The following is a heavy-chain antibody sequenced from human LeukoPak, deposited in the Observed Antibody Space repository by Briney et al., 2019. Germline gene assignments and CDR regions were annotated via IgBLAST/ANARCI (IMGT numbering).Heavy chain of an antibody. V-gene: IGHV3-9*01. J-gene: IGHJ4*02. Sequence: GRSLRLSCAASGFTFDDYAMHWVRQAPGKGLEWVSGISWNSGSIGYADSVKGRFTISRDNAKNSLYLQMNSLRAEDTALYYCAKDIGHCWHDGFDYWGRGTLVTVSS. CDR2: ISWNSGSI. CDR3: AKDIGHCWHDGFDY. CDR1: GFTFDDYA. D-gene: IGHD1-1*01.